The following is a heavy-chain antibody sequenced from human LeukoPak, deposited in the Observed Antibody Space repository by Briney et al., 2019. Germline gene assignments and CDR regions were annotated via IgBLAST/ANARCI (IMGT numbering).Heavy chain of an antibody. Sequence: PGGSLRLSCAASGFTFSSYGMHWVRQAPGKGLEWVAVISYDGSNKYYADSVKGRFTISRDNSKNTLYLQMNSLRAEDTAVYYCAKDYYDSSGYYLEDYYFDYWGQGTLVTVSS. J-gene: IGHJ4*02. D-gene: IGHD3-22*01. CDR2: ISYDGSNK. V-gene: IGHV3-30*18. CDR3: AKDYYDSSGYYLEDYYFDY. CDR1: GFTFSSYG.